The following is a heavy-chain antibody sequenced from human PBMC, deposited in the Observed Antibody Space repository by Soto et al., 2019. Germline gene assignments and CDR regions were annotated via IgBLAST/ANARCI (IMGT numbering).Heavy chain of an antibody. Sequence: GESLKISCKSSGYSFTSYWIAWVRQMPGKCLEWMGIIYPGDSDTRYSPSFQGQVTISVDKSISTAYLQWSSLKASDTAIYYCAKRGKESTRSFWFDPWGQGNLVTVSS. J-gene: IGHJ5*02. CDR3: AKRGKESTRSFWFDP. CDR2: IYPGDSDT. CDR1: GYSFTSYW. D-gene: IGHD2-2*01. V-gene: IGHV5-51*01.